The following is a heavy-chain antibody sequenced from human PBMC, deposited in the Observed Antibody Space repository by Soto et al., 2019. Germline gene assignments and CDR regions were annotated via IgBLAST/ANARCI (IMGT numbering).Heavy chain of an antibody. CDR2: IYYSGST. V-gene: IGHV4-59*01. Sequence: PSETLSLTCTVSGGYISSYYWSWIRQPPGKGLEWIGYIYYSGSTNYNPSLKSRVTISVDTSKNQFSLKLSSVTAADTAVYYCARDRSAFDIWGQGTMVTVSS. CDR1: GGYISSYY. J-gene: IGHJ3*02. CDR3: ARDRSAFDI.